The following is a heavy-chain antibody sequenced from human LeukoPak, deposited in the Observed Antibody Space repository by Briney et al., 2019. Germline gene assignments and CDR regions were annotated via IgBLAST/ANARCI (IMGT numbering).Heavy chain of an antibody. D-gene: IGHD3-22*01. Sequence: ASVKVSCKASGYTFTSYGFNWVRQAPGQGLEWLGWISGYNGNTEYAQKVQGRVTMTTDTSTNTAYMELRSLGSDDTAVYYCAREGDNYYDSSGYYSDYWGQGTLVTVSS. CDR3: AREGDNYYDSSGYYSDY. CDR1: GYTFTSYG. CDR2: ISGYNGNT. V-gene: IGHV1-18*01. J-gene: IGHJ4*02.